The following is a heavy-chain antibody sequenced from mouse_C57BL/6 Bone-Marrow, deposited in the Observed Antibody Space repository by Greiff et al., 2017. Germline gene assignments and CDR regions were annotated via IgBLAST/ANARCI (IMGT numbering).Heavy chain of an antibody. CDR3: ASITTVVARYFDV. Sequence: EVQLQQSGPELVKPGASVKMSCKASGYTFTDYNMHWVKQSHGKSLEWIGYINPNNGGTSYNQKFKGKATLTVNKSSSTAYMALRSLTSEDSAVYYCASITTVVARYFDVWGTGTTVTVSS. D-gene: IGHD1-1*01. V-gene: IGHV1-22*01. CDR2: INPNNGGT. CDR1: GYTFTDYN. J-gene: IGHJ1*03.